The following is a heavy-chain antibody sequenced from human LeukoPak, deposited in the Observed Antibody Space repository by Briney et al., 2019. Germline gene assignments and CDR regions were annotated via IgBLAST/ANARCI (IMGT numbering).Heavy chain of an antibody. V-gene: IGHV1-46*01. D-gene: IGHD3-22*01. CDR2: INPSGGST. CDR3: ARDSRYDSSGYNFDY. J-gene: IGHJ4*02. Sequence: GASVTVSCKASGYTFTSYYMHWVRQAPGQGLEWMGIINPSGGSTSYAQKFQGRVTMTRDTSTSTVYMELSSLRYEDTAVYYCARDSRYDSSGYNFDYWGQGTLVSVSS. CDR1: GYTFTSYY.